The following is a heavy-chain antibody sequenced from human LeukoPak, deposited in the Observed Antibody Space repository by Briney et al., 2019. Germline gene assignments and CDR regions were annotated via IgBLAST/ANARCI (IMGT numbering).Heavy chain of an antibody. CDR3: ARGGVGAPTMPDWYFDL. D-gene: IGHD1-26*01. CDR1: GGSFSGYY. V-gene: IGHV4-34*01. J-gene: IGHJ2*01. CDR2: INHSAST. Sequence: SETLSLTCAIYGGSFSGYYWSWIRQPPGKGLEWIGEINHSASTNYNPSLKSRVTISVDTSKNQFSLKLSSVTAADTAVYYCARGGVGAPTMPDWYFDLWGRGTLVTVSS.